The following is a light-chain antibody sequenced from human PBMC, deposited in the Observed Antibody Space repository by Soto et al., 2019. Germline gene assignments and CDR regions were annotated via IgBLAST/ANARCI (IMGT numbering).Light chain of an antibody. CDR2: EVS. V-gene: IGKV2-29*03. J-gene: IGKJ4*01. CDR1: QSLLHSDGKTY. Sequence: DIVMTQAPLSLSVTPGQPASISCKSSQSLLHSDGKTYLSWYLQKPGQPPQLLMYEVSIRFSGVPGRFRGSGSGTDFTLSISRMEAADVGIYYCMQATQPLLTFGGGTKVEIK. CDR3: MQATQPLLT.